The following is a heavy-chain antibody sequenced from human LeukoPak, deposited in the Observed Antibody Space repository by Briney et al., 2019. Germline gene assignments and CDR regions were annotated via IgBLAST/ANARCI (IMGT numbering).Heavy chain of an antibody. V-gene: IGHV3-23*01. CDR2: IGGKTGTT. J-gene: IGHJ4*02. Sequence: GGSLRLSCTASGFSFGSYAISWVRQVPGKGLEWVSTIGGKTGTTYYADSVTGRFTISRDLSKNTLYLPMNSLRADDTAKYYCAKIRGASRLRLEYFDHWGQGTLSPSRQ. D-gene: IGHD5-12*01. CDR3: AKIRGASRLRLEYFDH. CDR1: GFSFGSYA.